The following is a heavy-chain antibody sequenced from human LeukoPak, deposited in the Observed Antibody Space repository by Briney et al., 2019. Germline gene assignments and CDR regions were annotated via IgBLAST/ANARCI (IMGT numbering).Heavy chain of an antibody. CDR2: INPSGGST. J-gene: IGHJ4*02. Sequence: ASVKVSCKASGYTFTSYYMHWVRQAPGQGLEWMGIINPSGGSTSYAQKFQGRGTMTRDTSTSTVYMELSSLRSEDTAVYYCARDHTSEKPSYYYDSSGYYFDYWGQGTLVTVSS. CDR1: GYTFTSYY. CDR3: ARDHTSEKPSYYYDSSGYYFDY. D-gene: IGHD3-22*01. V-gene: IGHV1-46*01.